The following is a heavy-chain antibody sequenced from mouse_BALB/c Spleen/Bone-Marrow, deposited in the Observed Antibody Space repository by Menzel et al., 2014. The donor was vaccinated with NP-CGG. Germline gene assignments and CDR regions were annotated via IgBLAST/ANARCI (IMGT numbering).Heavy chain of an antibody. V-gene: IGHV5-9-2*01. CDR2: ISGGGSYT. CDR3: ARLYYDYDGGAY. D-gene: IGHD2-4*01. CDR1: GFTFSSYG. Sequence: VKLVESGGGLVKPGGSLKLSCAASGFTFSSYGMSWVRQTPEKRLEWVATISGGGSYTYYPDSVKGRFTISRDNAKNNLYLQMSSLRSEDTALYYCARLYYDYDGGAYWGQGTLVTVSA. J-gene: IGHJ3*01.